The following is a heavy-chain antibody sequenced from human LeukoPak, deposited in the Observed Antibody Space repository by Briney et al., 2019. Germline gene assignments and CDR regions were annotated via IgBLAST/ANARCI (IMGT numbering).Heavy chain of an antibody. V-gene: IGHV4-31*03. CDR1: GGSISSGGYS. J-gene: IGHJ3*02. CDR2: IYYSGST. D-gene: IGHD3-22*01. CDR3: ARALFDDSSGYQAFDI. Sequence: SETLSLTCTVSGGSISSGGYSWSWIRQHPGKGLEWIGYIYYSGSTYYNPSLKSRVTISVDTSKNQFSLKLSSVTAADTAVYYCARALFDDSSGYQAFDIWGQGTMVTVSS.